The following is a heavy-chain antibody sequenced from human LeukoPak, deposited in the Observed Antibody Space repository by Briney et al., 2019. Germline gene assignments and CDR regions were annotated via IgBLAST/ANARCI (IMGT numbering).Heavy chain of an antibody. CDR2: INHSGST. CDR1: GGSFSGYY. J-gene: IGHJ4*02. CDR3: ARAGTVASSSVDY. D-gene: IGHD2-2*01. Sequence: SETLSLTCAVYGGSFSGYYWSWIRQPPGKGLEWIGEINHSGSTNYNPSLKSRVTIPVDTSKNQFSLKLSSVTAADTAVYYCARAGTVASSSVDYWGQGTLVIVSS. V-gene: IGHV4-34*01.